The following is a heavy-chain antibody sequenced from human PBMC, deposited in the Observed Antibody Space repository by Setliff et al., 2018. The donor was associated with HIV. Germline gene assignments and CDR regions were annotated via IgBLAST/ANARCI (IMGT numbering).Heavy chain of an antibody. CDR3: ARGYSSAFFHEFFDY. CDR1: GDSMSTYY. V-gene: IGHV4-4*07. CDR2: IHNSGNT. Sequence: SETLSLTCSLSGDSMSTYYWSWIRQTAGKGLEWRGRIHNSGNTNYNPSFLSRVSMSVDTSKSQFSLKLRSVTAAATAVYFCARGYSSAFFHEFFDYWGQGTLVTVSS. J-gene: IGHJ4*02. D-gene: IGHD6-25*01.